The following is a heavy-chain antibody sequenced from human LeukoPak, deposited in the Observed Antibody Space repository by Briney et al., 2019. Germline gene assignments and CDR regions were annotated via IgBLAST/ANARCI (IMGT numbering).Heavy chain of an antibody. J-gene: IGHJ6*03. D-gene: IGHD4-17*01. CDR2: IKQDGSEK. Sequence: QPGGSLRLSCAASGFTFSSYWMNWVRQAPGKGLEWVANIKQDGSEKYYVDSVKGRFTISRDNAMNSLFLQMNSLRAEDTAVYYCARWEGSVTLYYYYYMDVWGKGTTVTVSS. CDR1: GFTFSSYW. V-gene: IGHV3-7*01. CDR3: ARWEGSVTLYYYYYMDV.